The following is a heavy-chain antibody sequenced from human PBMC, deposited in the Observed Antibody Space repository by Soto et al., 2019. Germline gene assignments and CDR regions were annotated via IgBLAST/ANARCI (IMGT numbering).Heavy chain of an antibody. D-gene: IGHD3-10*01. J-gene: IGHJ4*02. CDR3: ARVGGGSGNFDY. V-gene: IGHV3-74*01. Sequence: EVQLVESGGGLVQPGGSLRLSCGASGFTFSNYWMHWVRQAPGEGLVWVSRINGDGSFTRFADSVKGRFTISRDNAKNTLYLQMNSLRVDDTAVYYCARVGGGSGNFDYWGQGTLVTVSS. CDR2: INGDGSFT. CDR1: GFTFSNYW.